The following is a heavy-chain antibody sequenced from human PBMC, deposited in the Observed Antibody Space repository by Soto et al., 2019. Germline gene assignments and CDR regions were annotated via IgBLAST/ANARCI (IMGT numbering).Heavy chain of an antibody. J-gene: IGHJ6*02. CDR1: GYTFTSYG. V-gene: IGHV1-18*01. CDR3: ARVGYRGRGYYYYYGMDV. D-gene: IGHD3-10*01. Sequence: ASVKVSCKASGYTFTSYGISWVRQAPGQGLEWMGWISAYNGNTNYAQKLQGRVTMTTDTSTSTAYMELSSLRSEDTAVYYCARVGYRGRGYYYYYGMDVWGQGTTVTVSS. CDR2: ISAYNGNT.